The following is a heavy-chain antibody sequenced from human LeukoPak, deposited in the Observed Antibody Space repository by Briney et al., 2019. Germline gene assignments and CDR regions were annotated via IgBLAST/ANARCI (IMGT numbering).Heavy chain of an antibody. CDR2: ISYSSGNT. CDR1: GFTFSSCG. Sequence: GGSLRLPCAASGFTFSSCGMSWVRQAPGKGLEWVSAISYSSGNTYYADSVKGRFTISRDNSKNTLYLQMNSLRAEDTAVYYCAKDGTGCGGDCYSDYWGQGTLVTVSS. CDR3: AKDGTGCGGDCYSDY. J-gene: IGHJ4*02. V-gene: IGHV3-23*01. D-gene: IGHD2-21*02.